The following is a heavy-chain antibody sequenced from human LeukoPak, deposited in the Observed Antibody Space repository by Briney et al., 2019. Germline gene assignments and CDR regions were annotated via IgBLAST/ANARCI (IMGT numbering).Heavy chain of an antibody. Sequence: SETLSLTCTVSGGSINSYSYYWSWVRQPAGKGLEWIGRIYSSGRTDYNPSLESRVTISVDTSKNQFSLTVSSVTAADTAVYYCARESGAYWGQGTLVTVSS. CDR3: ARESGAY. J-gene: IGHJ4*02. CDR2: IYSSGRT. CDR1: GGSINSYSYY. D-gene: IGHD3-10*01. V-gene: IGHV4-61*02.